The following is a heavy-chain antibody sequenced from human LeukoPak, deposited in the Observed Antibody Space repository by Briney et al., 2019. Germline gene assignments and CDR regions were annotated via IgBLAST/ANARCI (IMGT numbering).Heavy chain of an antibody. CDR3: AKHQQIYGDSLMDV. CDR2: ISGSGGST. D-gene: IGHD4-17*01. V-gene: IGHV3-23*01. Sequence: GGSLRLSCAASGFTFSSYAMSWVRQAPGKGPEWVPTISGSGGSTNYADSVKGRFTISRDNSKSTLYVQMNSLRAEDTAVYYCAKHQQIYGDSLMDVWGQGTTVTVSS. CDR1: GFTFSSYA. J-gene: IGHJ6*02.